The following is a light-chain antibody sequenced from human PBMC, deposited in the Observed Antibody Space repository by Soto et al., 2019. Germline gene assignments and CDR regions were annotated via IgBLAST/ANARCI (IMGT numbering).Light chain of an antibody. CDR2: AAS. J-gene: IGKJ4*01. CDR3: QQSYSTPLS. Sequence: DIQMTQSTSSLSASVGDRVTITCRASQSIGINLNWYHQRPGKAPNLLIFAASSLQTGVPSRFSGSGSGTDFTLTISGLQPEDSAIYYCQQSYSTPLSFGGGTKVEIK. CDR1: QSIGIN. V-gene: IGKV1-39*01.